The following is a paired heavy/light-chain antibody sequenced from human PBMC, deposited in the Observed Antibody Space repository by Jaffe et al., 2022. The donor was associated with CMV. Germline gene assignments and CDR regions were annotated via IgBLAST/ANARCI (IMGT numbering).Heavy chain of an antibody. J-gene: IGHJ6*02. Sequence: EVQLVESGGGLVKPGGSLRLSCAASGFTFSNAWMSWVRQAPGKGLEWVGRIKSKTDGGTTDYAAPVKGRFTISRDDSKNTLYLQMNSLKTEDTAVYYCTTGGDGGATTFHYYYGMDVWGQGTTVTVSS. CDR3: TTGGDGGATTFHYYYGMDV. CDR2: IKSKTDGGTT. V-gene: IGHV3-15*01. CDR1: GFTFSNAW. D-gene: IGHD1-26*01.
Light chain of an antibody. Sequence: DIQMTQSPSTLSASVGDRVTITCRASQSISSWLAWYQQKPGKAPKLLIYKASSLESGVPSRFSGSGSGTEFTLTISSLQPDDFATYYCQQYNSYSLTFGGGTKVEIK. J-gene: IGKJ4*01. CDR1: QSISSW. CDR2: KAS. CDR3: QQYNSYSLT. V-gene: IGKV1-5*03.